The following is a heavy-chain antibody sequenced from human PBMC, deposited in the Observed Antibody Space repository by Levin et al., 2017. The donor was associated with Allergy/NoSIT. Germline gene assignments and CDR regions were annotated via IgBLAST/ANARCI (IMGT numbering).Heavy chain of an antibody. CDR2: INPNSGGT. Sequence: ASVKVSCKASGYTFTGYYMHWVRQAPGQGLEWMGWINPNSGGTNYAQKFQGRVTMTRDTSISTAYMELSRLRSDDTAVYYCARDISYSSLNGAFDIWGQGTMVTVSS. J-gene: IGHJ3*02. CDR1: GYTFTGYY. CDR3: ARDISYSSLNGAFDI. D-gene: IGHD6-6*01. V-gene: IGHV1-2*02.